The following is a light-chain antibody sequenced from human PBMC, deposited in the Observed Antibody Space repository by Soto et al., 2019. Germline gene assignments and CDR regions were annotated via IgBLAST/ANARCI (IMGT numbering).Light chain of an antibody. Sequence: QSALTQPASVSGSPGQSITISCTGTRSDVGSYNLVSWYQQHQGKAPKLMIYEGSKRPSGVSNRFSGSKSGNTASLTISWLQAEDEADYYCCSYAGSSTYVFGTGTKLTVL. CDR1: RSDVGSYNL. V-gene: IGLV2-23*01. J-gene: IGLJ1*01. CDR3: CSYAGSSTYV. CDR2: EGS.